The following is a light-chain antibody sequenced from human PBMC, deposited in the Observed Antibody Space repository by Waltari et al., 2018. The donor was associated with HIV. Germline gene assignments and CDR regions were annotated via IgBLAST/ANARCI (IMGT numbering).Light chain of an antibody. CDR3: QQSNLTPLT. CDR2: AAA. J-gene: IGKJ4*01. CDR1: QSISSY. Sequence: DIQMTQSPSSLSASVGDRVTITCRASQSISSYLNWYQQKPGKAPKLLIYAAASLQSGVPSRFSGSGSGTDFTLTISSLQPEDFATYYCQQSNLTPLTFGGGTKVEIK. V-gene: IGKV1-39*01.